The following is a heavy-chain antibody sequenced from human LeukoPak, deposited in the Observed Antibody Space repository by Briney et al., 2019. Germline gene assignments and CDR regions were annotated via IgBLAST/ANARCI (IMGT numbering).Heavy chain of an antibody. CDR1: GYTFTGYY. Sequence: ASVKVSCKASGYTFTGYYMHWVRQAPGQGLEWMGWINPNSGGTNYAQKFQGRVTMTRDTSISTAYMELSRLRSDDTAVYYCARSDYYGSGSYGFDPWGQGTLVTASS. V-gene: IGHV1-2*02. J-gene: IGHJ5*02. D-gene: IGHD3-10*01. CDR3: ARSDYYGSGSYGFDP. CDR2: INPNSGGT.